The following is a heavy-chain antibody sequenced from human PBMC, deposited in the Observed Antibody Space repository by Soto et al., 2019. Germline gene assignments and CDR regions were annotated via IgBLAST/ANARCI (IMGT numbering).Heavy chain of an antibody. CDR3: ARDTPDPPLLRYFACSPTADYNYGMDV. CDR2: ISAYNGNT. V-gene: IGHV1-18*01. CDR1: GYTFTSYG. J-gene: IGHJ6*04. Sequence: QVQLVQSGAEVKKPGASVKVSCKASGYTFTSYGISWVRQAPGQGLEWMGWISAYNGNTNYAQKLQGRVTMTTDTPTSTAYMELSSLRSDDPAVYYCARDTPDPPLLRYFACSPTADYNYGMDVWGKGTTVTVSS. D-gene: IGHD3-9*01.